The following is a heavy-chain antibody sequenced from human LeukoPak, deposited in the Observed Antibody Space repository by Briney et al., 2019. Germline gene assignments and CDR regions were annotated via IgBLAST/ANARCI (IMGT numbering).Heavy chain of an antibody. J-gene: IGHJ4*02. CDR3: ARGLRYFDWDS. V-gene: IGHV3-30-3*01. CDR1: GFTLSRNA. Sequence: PGTSLRLSCAASGFTLSRNAMHWVRQPPGKGLEWVAVISYDGSNKDYADSVKGRFTISRDSSKNTLFLQMNSLGAEDTAVYYCARGLRYFDWDSWGQGTLVTVSS. CDR2: ISYDGSNK. D-gene: IGHD3-9*01.